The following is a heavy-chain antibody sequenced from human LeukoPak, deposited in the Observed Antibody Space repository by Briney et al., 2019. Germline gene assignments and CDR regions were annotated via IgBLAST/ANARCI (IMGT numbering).Heavy chain of an antibody. CDR3: AKDHRRYCSGGSCSNWFDP. Sequence: PGGSLRLSCAASGFTFSSYGMHRVRQAPGKGLEWVAFIRYDGSNKYYADSVKGRFTISRDNSKNTLYLQMNSLRAEDTAVYYCAKDHRRYCSGGSCSNWFDPWGQGTLVTVSS. CDR1: GFTFSSYG. V-gene: IGHV3-30*02. CDR2: IRYDGSNK. J-gene: IGHJ5*02. D-gene: IGHD2-15*01.